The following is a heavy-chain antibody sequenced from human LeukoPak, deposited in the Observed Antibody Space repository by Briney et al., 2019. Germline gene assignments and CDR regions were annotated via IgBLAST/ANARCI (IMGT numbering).Heavy chain of an antibody. V-gene: IGHV3-21*01. CDR1: GFTFSSYS. J-gene: IGHJ3*02. Sequence: PGGSLRLSCAASGFTFSSYSMNWVRQAPGKGLEWVSSVSSSSSYIYYADSVKGRFTISRDNAKNSLYLQMNSLRAEDTAVYYCAGDLYVTAPALGAFDIWGQGTMVTVSS. D-gene: IGHD2-21*02. CDR2: VSSSSSYI. CDR3: AGDLYVTAPALGAFDI.